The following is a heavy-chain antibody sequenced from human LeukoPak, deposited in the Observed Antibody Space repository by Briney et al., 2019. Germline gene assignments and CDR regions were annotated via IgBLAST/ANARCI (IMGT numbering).Heavy chain of an antibody. CDR2: IKQDSSKK. CDR1: GFPFSSYW. Sequence: AGGSLRLSCVASGFPFSSYWMTWARQAPGKGLEWVANIKQDSSKKSYVDSVKGRFTISRDNAKNSLYLQMNSLRAEDTAIYYCTRVGYIDEGIDYWGQGTLVTVSS. D-gene: IGHD5-24*01. CDR3: TRVGYIDEGIDY. V-gene: IGHV3-7*04. J-gene: IGHJ4*02.